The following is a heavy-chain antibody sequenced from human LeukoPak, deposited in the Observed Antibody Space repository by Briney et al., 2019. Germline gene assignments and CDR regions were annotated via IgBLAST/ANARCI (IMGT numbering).Heavy chain of an antibody. CDR2: FTAGGSST. D-gene: IGHD2-2*01. CDR1: GFSVSNYA. J-gene: IGHJ4*02. CDR3: ARGDWCSSTSCSAGKKIFDY. V-gene: IGHV3-23*01. Sequence: GGSLRLSCAASGFSVSNYALSWVRQAPGKGLEWVSSFTAGGSSTYNTDSVEGRFTISRDNAKNTLYLQMNSLRAEDTAVYYCARGDWCSSTSCSAGKKIFDYWGQGTLVTVSS.